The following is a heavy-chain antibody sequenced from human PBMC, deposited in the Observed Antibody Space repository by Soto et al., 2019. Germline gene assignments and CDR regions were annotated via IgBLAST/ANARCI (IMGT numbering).Heavy chain of an antibody. CDR2: IYHTGGT. V-gene: IGHV4-4*02. D-gene: IGHD3-10*01. J-gene: IGHJ4*01. CDR3: ARVVTVGRGPIIIVYYFDY. CDR1: GGSISSDYW. Sequence: SETLSLTCAVSGGSISSDYWWIWVRQAPGKGLEWIGEIYHTGGTNSNPSLESRVTISVDKSKNQFSLKLNSLTAADTAVYYCARVVTVGRGPIIIVYYFDYWGHGTLATVSS.